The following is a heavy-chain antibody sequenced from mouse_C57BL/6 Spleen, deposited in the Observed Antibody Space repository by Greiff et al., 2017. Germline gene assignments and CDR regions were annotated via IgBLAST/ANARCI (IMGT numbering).Heavy chain of an antibody. J-gene: IGHJ3*01. V-gene: IGHV1-15*01. Sequence: QVQLQQSGAELVRPGASVTLSCKASGYTFTDYEMHWVKQTPVHGLEWIGAIDPATGGTAYNQKFKGKAILTADKSSSTAYMELHSLTSEDSDVYYCTRGETPFAYWGQGTLVTVSA. CDR2: IDPATGGT. CDR1: GYTFTDYE. CDR3: TRGETPFAY.